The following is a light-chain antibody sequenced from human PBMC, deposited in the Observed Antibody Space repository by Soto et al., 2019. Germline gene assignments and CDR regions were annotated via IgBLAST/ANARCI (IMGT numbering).Light chain of an antibody. V-gene: IGKV3-15*01. Sequence: ERVMTHSPITLSVSPGERATLSCRASQSVSSSYLAWYQQKPGQAPRLLIHGASTRATGVPARFSGSGSGTEFTLTISSLQSEDFAIYYCQNYNNWPPWTFGQGTKVDIK. CDR2: GAS. CDR3: QNYNNWPPWT. J-gene: IGKJ1*01. CDR1: QSVSSSY.